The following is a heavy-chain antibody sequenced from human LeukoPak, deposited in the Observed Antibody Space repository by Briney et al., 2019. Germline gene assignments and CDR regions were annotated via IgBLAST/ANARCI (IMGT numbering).Heavy chain of an antibody. Sequence: ASVKVSCKASGYTFTGYYMHWVRQAPGQGLEWMGWTNPNSGGTNYAQKFQGRVTMTRDTSISTAYMELSRLRSDDTAVYYCARGGETFDWLSPIDYWGQGTLVTVSS. V-gene: IGHV1-2*02. D-gene: IGHD3-9*01. CDR1: GYTFTGYY. CDR3: ARGGETFDWLSPIDY. CDR2: TNPNSGGT. J-gene: IGHJ4*02.